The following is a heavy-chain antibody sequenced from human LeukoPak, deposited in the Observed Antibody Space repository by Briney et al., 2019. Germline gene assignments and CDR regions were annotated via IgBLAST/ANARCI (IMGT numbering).Heavy chain of an antibody. CDR1: GYTFTSYA. CDR2: INTNTGNP. J-gene: IGHJ6*04. CDR3: ARGCSGGSCYSRYYYGMDV. V-gene: IGHV7-4-1*01. D-gene: IGHD2-15*01. Sequence: ASEKVSCKASGYTFTSYAMNWVRQAPGQGLEWMGWINTNTGNPTYAQGFTGRFVFSLDTSVSTAYLQICSLKAEDTAVYYCARGCSGGSCYSRYYYGMDVWGKGTTVTVSS.